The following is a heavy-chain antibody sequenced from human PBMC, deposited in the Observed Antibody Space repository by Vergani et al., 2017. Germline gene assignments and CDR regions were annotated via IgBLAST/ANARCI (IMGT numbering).Heavy chain of an antibody. D-gene: IGHD2-2*01. V-gene: IGHV1-46*01. CDR3: ARAPRPYCSSTSCYSGHYYYMDV. Sequence: QVQLVQSGAEVKKPGASVKVSCKASGYTFTSYYMHWVRQAPGQGLEWMGIINPSGGSTSYAQKFQGRVTMTRDTSTSTVYMELSSLRSEDTAVYYCARAPRPYCSSTSCYSGHYYYMDVWVKGTTVTVSS. CDR1: GYTFTSYY. J-gene: IGHJ6*03. CDR2: INPSGGST.